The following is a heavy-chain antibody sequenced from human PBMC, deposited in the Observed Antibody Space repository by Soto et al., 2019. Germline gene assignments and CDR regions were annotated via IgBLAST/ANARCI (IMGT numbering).Heavy chain of an antibody. CDR3: ARARRVRGVIPYYFDY. V-gene: IGHV3-13*01. CDR1: GFTFSSYD. CDR2: IGTAGDT. Sequence: PGGSLRLSCAASGFTFSSYDMHWVRQATGKGLEWVSAIGTAGDTYYPGSVKGRFTISRENAKNSLYLQMNSLRAGDTAVYYCARARRVRGVIPYYFDYWGQGTLVTVSS. J-gene: IGHJ4*02. D-gene: IGHD3-10*01.